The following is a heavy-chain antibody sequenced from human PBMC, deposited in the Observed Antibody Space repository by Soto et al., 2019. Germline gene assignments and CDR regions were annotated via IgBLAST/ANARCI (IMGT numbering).Heavy chain of an antibody. CDR2: IYHSGNI. CDR3: ARIPSP. J-gene: IGHJ5*02. V-gene: IGHV4-30-2*01. Sequence: QLQLQESGSGLVKPSQTLSLTCAVSGGSISSGGYSWSWIRQPPGKGLEWIGYIYHSGNIYYNPSLQRRVTISVDRSKSQLPLKLGSVTAADTAVYYCARIPSPWGQGTLVTVSS. D-gene: IGHD2-21*01. CDR1: GGSISSGGYS.